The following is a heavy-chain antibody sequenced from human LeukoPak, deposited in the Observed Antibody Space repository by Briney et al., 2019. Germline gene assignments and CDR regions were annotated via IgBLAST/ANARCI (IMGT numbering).Heavy chain of an antibody. J-gene: IGHJ4*02. V-gene: IGHV4-39*07. CDR2: IYYSGNT. D-gene: IGHD2-15*01. Sequence: PSETLSLTCTVSGGSISSSNYYWGWIRQPPGKGLEWIGSIYYSGNTYYNPSLKSRVSISVDTSKNQFSLKLSSVTAADTAVYYCARQLGYCSGGSCYYFDYWGQGTLVIVSS. CDR1: GGSISSSNYY. CDR3: ARQLGYCSGGSCYYFDY.